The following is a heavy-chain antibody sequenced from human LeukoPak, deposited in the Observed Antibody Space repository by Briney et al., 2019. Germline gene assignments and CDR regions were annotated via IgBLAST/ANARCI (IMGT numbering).Heavy chain of an antibody. V-gene: IGHV4-59*08. CDR3: ARLNYYGSGSYYRYNWFDP. CDR1: GGSISSYY. J-gene: IGHJ5*02. D-gene: IGHD3-10*01. Sequence: PSETLSLTCTVSGGSISSYYWSWIRQPPGKGLEWIGYIYYSGSTNYNPSLKSRVTISVDTSKNQFSLKLSSVTAADTAVYYCARLNYYGSGSYYRYNWFDPWGQGTLVTVSS. CDR2: IYYSGST.